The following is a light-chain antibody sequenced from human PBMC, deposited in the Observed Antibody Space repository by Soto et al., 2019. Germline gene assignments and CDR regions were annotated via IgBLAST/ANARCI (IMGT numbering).Light chain of an antibody. Sequence: QSALTQPASVSGSRGQSITISCTGTSSDIGTYNYVSWYQQHPGKVPKLMIYEVSNRPSGVSNRFSGSKSGNTASLAISGLQAEDEADYYCSSYTTSSTQVFGGGTQLTVL. CDR3: SSYTTSSTQV. CDR2: EVS. V-gene: IGLV2-14*01. CDR1: SSDIGTYNY. J-gene: IGLJ3*02.